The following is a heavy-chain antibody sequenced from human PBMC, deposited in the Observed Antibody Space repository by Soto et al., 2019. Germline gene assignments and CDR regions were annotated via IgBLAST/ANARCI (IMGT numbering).Heavy chain of an antibody. CDR3: ARDQLWFGDFNTWGMDV. Sequence: QVQLQESGPGLVKPSGTLSLTCAVSGGSISSSNWWSWVRQPPGKGLEWMGEIYHSGSTNYNPSLKSRVTISVDKSKTQFSLKLSSVTAADTAVYYCARDQLWFGDFNTWGMDVWGQGTTVTVSS. CDR2: IYHSGST. D-gene: IGHD3-10*01. J-gene: IGHJ6*02. CDR1: GGSISSSNW. V-gene: IGHV4-4*02.